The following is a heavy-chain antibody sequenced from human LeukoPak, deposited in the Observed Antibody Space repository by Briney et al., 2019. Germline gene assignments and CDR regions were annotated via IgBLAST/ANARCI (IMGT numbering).Heavy chain of an antibody. V-gene: IGHV4-4*07. CDR3: ARVSSSWYQDWYFDL. Sequence: PSETLSLTRTVSGGSISSYYWSWLRQPAGKGLEWIGRIDTSGNTNYKPSLKRRVTISVDTSKKQFSLKLSSVTAADTAVYYCARVSSSWYQDWYFDLWGRGTLVTVSS. D-gene: IGHD6-13*01. J-gene: IGHJ2*01. CDR1: GGSISSYY. CDR2: IDTSGNT.